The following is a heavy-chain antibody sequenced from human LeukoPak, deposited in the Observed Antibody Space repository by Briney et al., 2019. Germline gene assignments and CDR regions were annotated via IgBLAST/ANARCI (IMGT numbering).Heavy chain of an antibody. J-gene: IGHJ4*02. CDR1: AFSLNAYN. D-gene: IGHD1-26*01. CDR3: VRDRGSYRPIDY. CDR2: ISYTGTYI. Sequence: GGSMRLSCAASAFSLNAYNMNWVRQAPGKGLEWVSSISYTGTYIYYADSVKGRFTISRDNAQNSLYLQMNSLRAEDTAIYYCVRDRGSYRPIDYWGQGTLVTVSS. V-gene: IGHV3-21*04.